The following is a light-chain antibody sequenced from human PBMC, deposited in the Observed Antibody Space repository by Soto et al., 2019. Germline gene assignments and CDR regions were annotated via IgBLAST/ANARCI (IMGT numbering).Light chain of an antibody. V-gene: IGLV1-51*01. CDR3: GTWDTSLRVFYV. Sequence: QSVLTQPPAVSAAPGQNVTISCAGTSSNIGNNYVSWYQHRPGTAPRILIYDNYKRPSGIPDRFSGFKSGTSATLGITGLQTGDEADYYCGTWDTSLRVFYVFGSGTKVTVL. J-gene: IGLJ1*01. CDR1: SSNIGNNY. CDR2: DNY.